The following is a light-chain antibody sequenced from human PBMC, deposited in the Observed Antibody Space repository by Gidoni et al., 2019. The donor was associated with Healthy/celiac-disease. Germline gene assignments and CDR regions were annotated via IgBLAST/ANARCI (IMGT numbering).Light chain of an antibody. CDR3: QQYLTLT. CDR1: QDISNY. CDR2: DAS. Sequence: DIQMTQSPSSLSASVGDRVTITCKASQDISNYLNWYQQKPGKAPKLLIYDASNLETGVQSRFSGSGSGTDFTFTISSLQPEDIATYYCQQYLTLTFGGGTKVEIK. J-gene: IGKJ4*01. V-gene: IGKV1-33*01.